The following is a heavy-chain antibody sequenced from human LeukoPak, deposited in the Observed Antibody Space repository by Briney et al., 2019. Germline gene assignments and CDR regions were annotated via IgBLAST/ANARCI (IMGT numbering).Heavy chain of an antibody. D-gene: IGHD1-26*01. J-gene: IGHJ3*02. Sequence: SETLSLTCTVSGGSISSTNHYWGWIRQPPGEGLEWIGSIYYSENTYYNPSLKSRVTIFVDTSKNQFSLKLSSVTAADTAVYYCARQFSGGYTLTDAFDIWGQGTMVTVSS. CDR1: GGSISSTNHY. CDR3: ARQFSGGYTLTDAFDI. CDR2: IYYSENT. V-gene: IGHV4-39*01.